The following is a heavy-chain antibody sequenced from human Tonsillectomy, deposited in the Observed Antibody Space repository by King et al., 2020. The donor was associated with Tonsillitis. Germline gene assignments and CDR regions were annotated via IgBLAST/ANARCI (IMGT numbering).Heavy chain of an antibody. J-gene: IGHJ4*02. CDR2: ISYDGTNE. CDR1: GFTFSNHG. Sequence: VQLVESGGGVVQPGRSLRLSCAASGFTFSNHGMHWVRQAPGKGLEWVAAISYDGTNEYYAASVKGRFAISRDNSNLYLQMSSLTAEDTAVYYYAKDRTYARTWFVEIDVWGRGTLVAVSS. CDR3: AKDRTYARTWFVEIDV. V-gene: IGHV3-30*18. D-gene: IGHD2-2*01.